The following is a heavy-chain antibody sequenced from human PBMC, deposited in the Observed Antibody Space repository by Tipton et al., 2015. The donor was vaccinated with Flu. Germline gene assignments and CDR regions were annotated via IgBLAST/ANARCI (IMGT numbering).Heavy chain of an antibody. CDR3: ASGGNQHYYYYGMDV. J-gene: IGHJ6*02. V-gene: IGHV3-21*01. CDR2: ISSSSSYI. D-gene: IGHD4-23*01. Sequence: SLRLSCAASGFTVSSNYMSWVRQAPGKGLEWVSSISSSSSYIYYADSVKGRFTISRDNAKNSLYLQMNSLRAEDTAVYYCASGGNQHYYYYGMDVWGQGTTVTVSS. CDR1: GFTVSSNY.